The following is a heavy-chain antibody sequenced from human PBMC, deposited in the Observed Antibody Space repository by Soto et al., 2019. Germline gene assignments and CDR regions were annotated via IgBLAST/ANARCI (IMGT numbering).Heavy chain of an antibody. V-gene: IGHV2-5*02. J-gene: IGHJ5*02. D-gene: IGHD3-10*01. CDR3: AHIPSYYQYNWFDP. Sequence: QITLKESGPTLVKPTQTLTLTCTFSGFSLSTSGVGVGWIRQPPGKALECLALIYWDDDKRYSPSLKSRLTVTQDTSKNQVVLTMTNMDPMDTATYYCAHIPSYYQYNWFDPWGQGTLVTVPS. CDR2: IYWDDDK. CDR1: GFSLSTSGVG.